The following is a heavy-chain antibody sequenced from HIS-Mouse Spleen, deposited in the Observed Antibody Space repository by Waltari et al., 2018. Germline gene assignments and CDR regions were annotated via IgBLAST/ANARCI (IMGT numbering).Heavy chain of an antibody. CDR1: GFTFSSYG. Sequence: QVQLVESGGGVVQPGRSLRLSCAAPGFTFSSYGMHWVRQAPGKGLEWVAVISYDGSNKYYADSVKGRFTISRDNSKNTLYLQMNSLRAEDTAVYYCAKDRGSQFDYWGQGTLVNVSS. D-gene: IGHD1-26*01. CDR2: ISYDGSNK. CDR3: AKDRGSQFDY. V-gene: IGHV3-30*18. J-gene: IGHJ4*02.